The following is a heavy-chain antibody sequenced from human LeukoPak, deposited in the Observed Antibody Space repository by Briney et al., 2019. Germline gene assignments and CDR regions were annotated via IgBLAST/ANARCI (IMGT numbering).Heavy chain of an antibody. CDR2: ISGSGGST. CDR3: AKSSDESTRFDQ. CDR1: GLTFSSYA. J-gene: IGHJ4*02. V-gene: IGHV3-23*01. Sequence: GGSLRLSCAASGLTFSSYAMSWVRQAAGKGREWVSVISGSGGSTYYVDTVKGRLTISRDNSKNTLYLQIKSLRAEDMALYYCAKSSDESTRFDQWGQGTLVTVSS. D-gene: IGHD2-2*01.